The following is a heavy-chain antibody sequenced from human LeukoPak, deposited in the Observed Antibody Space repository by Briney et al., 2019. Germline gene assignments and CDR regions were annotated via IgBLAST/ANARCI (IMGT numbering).Heavy chain of an antibody. CDR2: INPNSGGT. Sequence: GASVKVSCKASGYTFTGYYIHWVRQAPGQGLEWMGWINPNSGGTKYVQKFQGRVTMTRDTSISTVYMELSSLRSEDTAVYYCARGPSKHWGQGTLVTVSS. J-gene: IGHJ1*01. CDR1: GYTFTGYY. CDR3: ARGPSKH. V-gene: IGHV1-2*02. D-gene: IGHD2-2*01.